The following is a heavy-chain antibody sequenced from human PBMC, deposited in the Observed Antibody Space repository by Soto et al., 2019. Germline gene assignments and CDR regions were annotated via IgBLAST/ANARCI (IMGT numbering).Heavy chain of an antibody. V-gene: IGHV3-21*01. CDR2: ISSSTSYM. J-gene: IGHJ4*02. CDR3: ARDVRDGYYCDY. D-gene: IGHD5-12*01. Sequence: EVQLVESGGGLVKPGGSLRLSCAASGFTFSSYSMNWVRQAPGKGLVWVSSISSSTSYMYYAVSVKGRFTISRDNAKNLLSLQLNRLRAEDTAVYYCARDVRDGYYCDYWGQGTLVTVSS. CDR1: GFTFSSYS.